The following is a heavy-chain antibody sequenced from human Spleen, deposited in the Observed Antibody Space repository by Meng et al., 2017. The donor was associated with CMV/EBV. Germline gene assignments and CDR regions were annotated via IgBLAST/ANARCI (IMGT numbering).Heavy chain of an antibody. J-gene: IGHJ3*01. V-gene: IGHV1-2*07. CDR1: GYTFTGYY. D-gene: IGHD5-12*01. Sequence: ASVKVSCKASGYTFTGYYIHWLRQAPGQGLEWMGWINPDSGATNYAHKSQGRVSMTRDTSVGSVYMEVSRLRSDDTALYYCARTYDIVKYPFDLWGQGTLVTVSS. CDR3: ARTYDIVKYPFDL. CDR2: INPDSGAT.